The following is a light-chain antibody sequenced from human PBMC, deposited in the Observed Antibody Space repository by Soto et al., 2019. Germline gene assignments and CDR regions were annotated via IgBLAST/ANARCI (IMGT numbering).Light chain of an antibody. Sequence: SYELTQPPSVSVAPGQTARLTCGGDNVGSKGVHWFQQRPGQAPVLVVYDDGGRPSGILERFSGSNSGNTGTLTIISVEAGDEADYYCQVWDSSSDHVIFGGGTKVTVL. CDR2: DDG. J-gene: IGLJ2*01. CDR3: QVWDSSSDHVI. CDR1: NVGSKG. V-gene: IGLV3-21*02.